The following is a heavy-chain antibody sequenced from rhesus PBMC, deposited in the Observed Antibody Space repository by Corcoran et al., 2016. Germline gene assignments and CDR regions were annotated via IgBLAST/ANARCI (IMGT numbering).Heavy chain of an antibody. CDR3: TRARYSGSYYYDY. D-gene: IGHD3-16*01. J-gene: IGHJ4*01. CDR2: ISWNSGAI. V-gene: IGHV3-134*01. CDR1: GFTFDVYA. Sequence: EVQLVESGGAVAQPVGSLRLSCAASGFTFDVYAMHWVCQAPGKGLGWVARISWNSGAIYYADSVKGRFTISRDNAKNSLFLQMDRLRAEDTAVYYCTRARYSGSYYYDYWGQGVLVTVSS.